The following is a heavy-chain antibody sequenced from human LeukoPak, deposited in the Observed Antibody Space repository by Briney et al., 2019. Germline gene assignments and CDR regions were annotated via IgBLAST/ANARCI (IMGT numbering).Heavy chain of an antibody. V-gene: IGHV3-48*01. CDR2: ISSRSSTI. Sequence: GGSLRLSCAASGFTFSTYSMNWVRQGPGKGLEWVSYISSRSSTIYCADSVKGRFTISRDNAKNSLYLQMNSLRAEDTAVYYCARDTGNSGPDYWGQGTLVTVSS. J-gene: IGHJ4*02. CDR1: GFTFSTYS. D-gene: IGHD5-12*01. CDR3: ARDTGNSGPDY.